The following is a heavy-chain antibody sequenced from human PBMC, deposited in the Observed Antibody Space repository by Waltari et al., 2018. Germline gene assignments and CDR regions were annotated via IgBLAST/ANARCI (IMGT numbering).Heavy chain of an antibody. D-gene: IGHD2-15*01. Sequence: EVQLVESGGGLVQPGRSLGLSCAASGFTFDDYARHWVRQAPGKGLEWVSGISWNSGSIGYADSVKGRFTISRDNAKNSLYLQMNSLRAEDMALYYCAKDRAAAHYYYMDVWGKGTTVTISS. V-gene: IGHV3-9*03. J-gene: IGHJ6*03. CDR2: ISWNSGSI. CDR1: GFTFDDYA. CDR3: AKDRAAAHYYYMDV.